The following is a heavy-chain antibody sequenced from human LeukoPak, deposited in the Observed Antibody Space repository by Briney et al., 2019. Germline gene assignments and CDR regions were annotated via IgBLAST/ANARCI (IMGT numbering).Heavy chain of an antibody. J-gene: IGHJ4*02. V-gene: IGHV4-30-2*01. CDR1: GGSISSGGYS. D-gene: IGHD4-17*01. CDR2: IYHSGST. Sequence: PSQTLSLTCAVSGGSISSGGYSWSWIRQPPGKGLEWIGYIYHSGSTYYNPSLKSRVTISVDRSKNQFSLKLSSVTAADTAVYYCARGNHRHSTVTTFDYWGQGTLVTVSS. CDR3: ARGNHRHSTVTTFDY.